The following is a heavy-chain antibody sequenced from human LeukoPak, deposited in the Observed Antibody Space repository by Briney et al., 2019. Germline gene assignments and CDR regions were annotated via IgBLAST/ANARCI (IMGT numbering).Heavy chain of an antibody. V-gene: IGHV1-69*06. CDR1: GGTVSSYA. Sequence: SVKVSCKASGGTVSSYAISWVRQAPGQGLEWMGRSIPIFGTANYAQKFQGRVTITADKSTSTAYMELSSLRSGDPAVYYCARDPIVVVITIGAFDIWGQGTMVTVSS. D-gene: IGHD3-22*01. CDR3: ARDPIVVVITIGAFDI. CDR2: SIPIFGTA. J-gene: IGHJ3*02.